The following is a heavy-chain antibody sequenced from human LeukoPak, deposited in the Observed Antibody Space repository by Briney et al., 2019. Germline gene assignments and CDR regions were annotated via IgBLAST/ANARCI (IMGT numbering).Heavy chain of an antibody. J-gene: IGHJ4*02. CDR3: ARDGSGWNFDY. CDR1: GFTFSSYA. Sequence: GGSLRLSCAASGFTFSSYAMSWVRQAPGKGLEWVSAINWNGGSTGYADSVKGRFTISRDNAKNSLYLQMNSLRAEDTALYYCARDGSGWNFDYWGQGTLVTVSS. D-gene: IGHD6-19*01. V-gene: IGHV3-20*04. CDR2: INWNGGST.